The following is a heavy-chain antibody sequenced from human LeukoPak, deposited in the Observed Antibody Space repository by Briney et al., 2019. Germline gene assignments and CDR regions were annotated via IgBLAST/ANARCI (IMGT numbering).Heavy chain of an antibody. J-gene: IGHJ4*02. V-gene: IGHV4-59*01. Sequence: PSETLSLTCAVYGGSFSGYYWSWIRQPPGKGLEWIGYIYYSGSTNYNPSLKSRVTISVDTSKNQFSLKLSSVTAADTAVYYCARVLGGDGYNYWWYFDYWGQGTLVTVSS. D-gene: IGHD5-24*01. CDR2: IYYSGST. CDR1: GGSFSGYY. CDR3: ARVLGGDGYNYWWYFDY.